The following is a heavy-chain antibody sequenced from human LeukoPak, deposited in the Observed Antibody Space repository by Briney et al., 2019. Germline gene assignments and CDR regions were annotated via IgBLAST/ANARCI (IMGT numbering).Heavy chain of an antibody. CDR3: AKDRGVPAARGSYYYYGMDV. CDR1: GFTFSSYG. V-gene: IGHV3-30*18. CDR2: ISYDGSNK. D-gene: IGHD2-2*01. J-gene: IGHJ6*04. Sequence: GRFLRLSCAASGFTFSSYGMHWVRQAPGKGLEWVAVISYDGSNKYYADSVKGRFTISRDNSKNTLYLQMNSLRAEDTAVYYCAKDRGVPAARGSYYYYGMDVWGKGTTVTVSS.